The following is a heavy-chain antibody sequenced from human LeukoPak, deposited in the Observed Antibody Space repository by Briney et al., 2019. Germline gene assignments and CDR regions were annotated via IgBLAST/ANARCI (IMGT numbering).Heavy chain of an antibody. V-gene: IGHV3-21*01. CDR1: GFTFSTYS. CDR2: ISSSSSYI. Sequence: GGSLRLSCAATGFTFSTYSMNWVRQAPGKGLEWVSSISSSSSYIYYADSVKGRFTISRGNAKNSLYLQMNSLRAEDTAVYYCARGGPQQLASFDYWGQGTLVTVSS. CDR3: ARGGPQQLASFDY. J-gene: IGHJ4*02. D-gene: IGHD6-13*01.